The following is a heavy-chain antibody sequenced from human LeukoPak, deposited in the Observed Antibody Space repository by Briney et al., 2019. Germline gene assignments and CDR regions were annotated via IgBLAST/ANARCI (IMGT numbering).Heavy chain of an antibody. CDR3: ARGRITDSSGYYYVRHDDY. J-gene: IGHJ4*02. CDR1: GGSISSYY. CDR2: IYYSGST. Sequence: SETLSLTCTVSGGSISSYYWSWIRQPPGKGLEWIGYIYYSGSTNYNPSLKSRVTTSVDTSKNQFSLKLSSVTAADTAVYYCARGRITDSSGYYYVRHDDYWGQGTLVTVSS. D-gene: IGHD3-22*01. V-gene: IGHV4-59*12.